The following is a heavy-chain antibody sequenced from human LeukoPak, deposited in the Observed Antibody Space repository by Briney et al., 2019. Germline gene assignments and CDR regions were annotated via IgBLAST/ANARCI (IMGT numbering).Heavy chain of an antibody. CDR2: INPSGGST. Sequence: ASVKVSCKASGYTFTSYYMHWVRQAPGQGLEWMGIINPSGGSTGYAQKFQGRVTMTRDMSTSTVYMELSSLRSEDTAVYYCARGGLNWDTAMGRPFDYWGQGTLVTVSS. CDR3: ARGGLNWDTAMGRPFDY. V-gene: IGHV1-46*01. J-gene: IGHJ4*02. D-gene: IGHD5-18*01. CDR1: GYTFTSYY.